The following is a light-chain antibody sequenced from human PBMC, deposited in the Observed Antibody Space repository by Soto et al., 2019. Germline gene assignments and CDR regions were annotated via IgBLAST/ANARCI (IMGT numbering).Light chain of an antibody. CDR1: QSVSSS. Sequence: EIVLTQSPVTLSLSPGERATLSCRASQSVSSSLAWYQQKPGQAPRLLIYDASNRATGIPARFSGSGSGTDFPLTISRRGPEDSAVYYCQQRYSWWTFGRGTKVQIK. J-gene: IGKJ1*01. CDR3: QQRYSWWT. CDR2: DAS. V-gene: IGKV3-11*01.